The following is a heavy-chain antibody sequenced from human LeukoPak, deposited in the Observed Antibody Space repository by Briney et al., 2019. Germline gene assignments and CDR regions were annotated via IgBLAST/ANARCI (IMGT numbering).Heavy chain of an antibody. J-gene: IGHJ3*02. CDR1: GFTFSHAW. CDR2: IKTETAGGAT. V-gene: IGHV3-15*01. Sequence: GGSLRLSCAASGFTFSHAWMNWVRQAPGKGLEWVGRIKTETAGGATDYAAPVKGRFPISRDDSKNTVYLQMNSLKSEDSAVYYCTTNDAFDIWGQGTMVTVSS. CDR3: TTNDAFDI.